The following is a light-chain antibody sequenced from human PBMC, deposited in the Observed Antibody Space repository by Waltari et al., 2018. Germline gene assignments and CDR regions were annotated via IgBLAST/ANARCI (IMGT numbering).Light chain of an antibody. J-gene: IGKJ4*01. CDR1: QSVSSSY. CDR2: VAS. Sequence: EIVLTQSPGTLSLSPGERATLSCRASQSVSSSYLAWYQQKPGQAPRLLIYVASSRATGIPDRFSGSGSGTDFTLTINRLEPEDFAVYYCQQYGSSLTCGGGTKVEIK. V-gene: IGKV3-20*01. CDR3: QQYGSSLT.